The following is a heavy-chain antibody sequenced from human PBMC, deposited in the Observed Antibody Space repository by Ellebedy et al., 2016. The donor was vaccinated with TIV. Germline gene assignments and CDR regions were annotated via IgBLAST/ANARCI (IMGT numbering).Heavy chain of an antibody. Sequence: GGSLRLXCGASGFTFRSYSMNWLRQAPGKGLVWVSYIASSSSTIYYADSVKGRFTISRDNARSSLYLQLNSLGAEDTAVYYCARGRYNWNDAGYFDSWGQGTLVTVSS. CDR2: IASSSSTI. CDR1: GFTFRSYS. D-gene: IGHD1-1*01. V-gene: IGHV3-48*04. J-gene: IGHJ4*02. CDR3: ARGRYNWNDAGYFDS.